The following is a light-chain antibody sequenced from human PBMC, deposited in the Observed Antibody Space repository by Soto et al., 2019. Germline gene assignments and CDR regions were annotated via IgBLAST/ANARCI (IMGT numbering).Light chain of an antibody. CDR1: QSVGSD. Sequence: EVIMTQSPATLSVSPGERAALSCRASQSVGSDLAWYQQRPGQAPRLLIYGASTRATGTPPRFSGSGSGTEFTLTISSLQSEDFAVYYCQQYKWWPPRTFGQGTKV. V-gene: IGKV3-15*01. CDR3: QQYKWWPPRT. CDR2: GAS. J-gene: IGKJ1*01.